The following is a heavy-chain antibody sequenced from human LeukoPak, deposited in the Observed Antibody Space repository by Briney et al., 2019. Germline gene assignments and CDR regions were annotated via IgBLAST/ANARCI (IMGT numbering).Heavy chain of an antibody. CDR2: INPNSGGT. J-gene: IGHJ4*02. Sequence: ASVKVSCKASGYTFTGYYMHWVRQAPGQGLEWMGWINPNSGGTNYAQKFQGRVTMTRDTSISTAYMELSRLRSDDTAVYYCATDLIVVGATSDYWGQGTLVTVSS. CDR3: ATDLIVVGATSDY. D-gene: IGHD1-26*01. V-gene: IGHV1-2*02. CDR1: GYTFTGYY.